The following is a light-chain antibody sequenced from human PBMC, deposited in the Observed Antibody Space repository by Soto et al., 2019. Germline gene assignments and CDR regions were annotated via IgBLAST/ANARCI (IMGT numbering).Light chain of an antibody. Sequence: QAVVTQPPSASGAPGQRVTLSCSGSYSNIESNTVIWYQQLPGTAPKLLIYRSIQRPSGVPDRFSGSKSGTSASLAISGLQSEDEADYYCTAWDDSLNARLFGGGTKLTVL. V-gene: IGLV1-44*01. CDR3: TAWDDSLNARL. J-gene: IGLJ2*01. CDR1: YSNIESNT. CDR2: RSI.